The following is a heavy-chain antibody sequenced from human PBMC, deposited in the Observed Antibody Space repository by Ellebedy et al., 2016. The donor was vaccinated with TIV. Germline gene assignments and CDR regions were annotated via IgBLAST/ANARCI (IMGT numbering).Heavy chain of an antibody. D-gene: IGHD1-26*01. V-gene: IGHV3-23*01. Sequence: GESLKISCAASGFTFSSFAMTWVRQAPGKGLEFVSAISASDPRTFYADSVKGRFTISRDNSKNTLYLQMNSLRAEDTAMYYCAKDRISYSGSSRDYWGQGTLVTVSS. J-gene: IGHJ4*02. CDR3: AKDRISYSGSSRDY. CDR1: GFTFSSFA. CDR2: ISASDPRT.